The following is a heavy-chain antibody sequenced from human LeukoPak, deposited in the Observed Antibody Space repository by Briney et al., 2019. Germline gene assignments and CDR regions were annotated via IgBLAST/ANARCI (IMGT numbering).Heavy chain of an antibody. V-gene: IGHV1-69*04. CDR3: ARLGCSSTSCYTDYYYYGMDV. CDR1: GGTFSSYA. Sequence: SVKVSCKASGGTFSSYAISWVRRAPGQGLEWMGRIIPIFGIANYAQKFQGRVTITADKSTSTAYMELSSLRSEDTAVYYCARLGCSSTSCYTDYYYYGMDVWGQGTTVTVSS. D-gene: IGHD2-2*02. CDR2: IIPIFGIA. J-gene: IGHJ6*02.